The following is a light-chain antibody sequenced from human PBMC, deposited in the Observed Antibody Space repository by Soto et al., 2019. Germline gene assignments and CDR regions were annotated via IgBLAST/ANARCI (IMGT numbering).Light chain of an antibody. CDR1: QSVSSN. V-gene: IGKV3-15*01. Sequence: EIVLTQSPATLSVSPGERATLSCRASQSVSSNLAWYQQKPGQAPRLLIYGASTRASGFPARFSGSGSGTEFTLTISSLQSEDFAVYYCQRYDNWPPTFGQGTKVEIK. J-gene: IGKJ1*01. CDR2: GAS. CDR3: QRYDNWPPT.